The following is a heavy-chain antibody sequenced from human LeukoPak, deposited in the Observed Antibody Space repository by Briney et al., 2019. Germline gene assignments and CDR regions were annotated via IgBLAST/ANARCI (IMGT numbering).Heavy chain of an antibody. V-gene: IGHV3-48*01. D-gene: IGHD6-19*01. Sequence: GSLRLSCAASGFTFSSYAMSWVRQAPGKGLEWVSYISSDANTIHYGDSVKGRFTISRDNAKNSLYLEMNSLRVEDTAVYYCARAASGWYVFDFWGQGTLVTVSS. CDR1: GFTFSSYA. CDR2: ISSDANTI. J-gene: IGHJ4*02. CDR3: ARAASGWYVFDF.